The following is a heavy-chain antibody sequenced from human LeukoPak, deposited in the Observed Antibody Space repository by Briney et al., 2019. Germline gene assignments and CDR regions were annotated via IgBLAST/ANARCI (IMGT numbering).Heavy chain of an antibody. V-gene: IGHV3-23*01. Sequence: PGGSLRLSRAASGFTFSSYGMSWVRQAPGKGLEWVSAISGSGGSTYYADSVKGRFTISRDNSKNTLYLQMNSLRAEDTAVYYCAKDVRGVNDYYMDVWGKGTTVTISS. CDR1: GFTFSSYG. J-gene: IGHJ6*03. D-gene: IGHD3-10*01. CDR2: ISGSGGST. CDR3: AKDVRGVNDYYMDV.